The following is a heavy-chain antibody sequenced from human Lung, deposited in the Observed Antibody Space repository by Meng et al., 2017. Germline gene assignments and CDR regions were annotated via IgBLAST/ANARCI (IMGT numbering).Heavy chain of an antibody. Sequence: SETLSPTCTVSGASINKGDYDWSWIRQPAGKGLEWFGRIYTTGDTNYNPSLKSPVTISIDTSKRPRCLKPTSVTAPHTTVNCCAKPGIDARLPLGLWALDPRGRREGAGVDWARLQHWG. CDR1: GASINKGDYD. CDR3: AKPGIDARLPLGLWALDPRGRREGAGVDWARLQH. CDR2: IYTTGDT. D-gene: IGHD3-16*01. V-gene: IGHV4-61*02. J-gene: IGHJ1*01.